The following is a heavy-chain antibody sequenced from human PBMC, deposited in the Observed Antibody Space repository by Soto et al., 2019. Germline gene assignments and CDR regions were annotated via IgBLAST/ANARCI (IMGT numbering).Heavy chain of an antibody. V-gene: IGHV1-18*04. CDR1: GYTFTSSG. D-gene: IGHD3-10*01. Sequence: ASVKVSCKASGYTFTSSGISWVRQAPGQGLESMGWISAYNGNTNYAQKLQGRVTMTTDTSTSTAYMELRSLRSDDTAVYYCAIAGRFGELFLLDYCGQGSLVAVSS. CDR3: AIAGRFGELFLLDY. J-gene: IGHJ4*02. CDR2: ISAYNGNT.